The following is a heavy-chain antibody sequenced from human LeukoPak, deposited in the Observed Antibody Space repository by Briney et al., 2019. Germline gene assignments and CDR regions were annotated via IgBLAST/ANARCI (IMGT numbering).Heavy chain of an antibody. V-gene: IGHV4-34*01. D-gene: IGHD6-19*01. CDR3: ARGTLYRGWSYYLDF. Sequence: SETLSLTCAVYGRSFSGYYWGWIRQPPGKALEWLGSVYYSGSTSYNPSLKSRVTISVDMSKNHFSLRLRSVTAADTAMYYCARGTLYRGWSYYLDFWGQGSQVTVSS. J-gene: IGHJ4*02. CDR1: GRSFSGYY. CDR2: VYYSGST.